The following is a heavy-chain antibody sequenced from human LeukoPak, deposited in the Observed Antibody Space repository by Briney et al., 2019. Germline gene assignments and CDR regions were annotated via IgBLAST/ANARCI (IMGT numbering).Heavy chain of an antibody. CDR2: ISGSGGST. V-gene: IGHV3-23*01. CDR3: AKSTMIVVVIVDAFDI. D-gene: IGHD3-22*01. CDR1: GFTFSSYA. Sequence: PGGSPRLSCAASGFTFSSYAMSWVRQAPGKGLEWVSAISGSGGSTYYADSVKGRFTISRDNSKNTLYLQMNSLRAEDTAVYYCAKSTMIVVVIVDAFDIWGQGTMVTVSS. J-gene: IGHJ3*02.